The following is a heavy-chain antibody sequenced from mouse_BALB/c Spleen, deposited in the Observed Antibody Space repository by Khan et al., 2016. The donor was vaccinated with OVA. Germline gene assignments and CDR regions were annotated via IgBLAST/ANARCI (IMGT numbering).Heavy chain of an antibody. J-gene: IGHJ4*01. CDR3: ARPSGTDDDYVVDY. D-gene: IGHD2-14*01. CDR2: ISKGGYST. CDR1: GFTFSSYT. Sequence: EVELVESGGDLVQPGGSLKLSCAASGFTFSSYTMSWVRQTPDKRLEWVAFISKGGYSTYYPDTVKGRFTISRDNAKNTLYLQMSSLKSEDTAMYYCARPSGTDDDYVVDYWGQGTSVTVSA. V-gene: IGHV5-12-2*01.